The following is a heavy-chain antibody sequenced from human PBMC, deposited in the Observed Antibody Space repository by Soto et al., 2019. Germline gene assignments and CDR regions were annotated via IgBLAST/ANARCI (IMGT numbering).Heavy chain of an antibody. CDR3: ARRGSGSCYDY. CDR2: ISGSGDST. V-gene: IGHV3-23*01. CDR1: GFTFSSYA. Sequence: VQLLESGGGLVQPGGSLRLSCAASGFTFSSYAMRWVRQAPGKGLEWVSAISGSGDSTYYADSVKGRFTTSRDNSKNTLYWQMNSLRAEDTAVYYCARRGSGSCYDYWGQGTLVTVSS. D-gene: IGHD1-26*01. J-gene: IGHJ4*02.